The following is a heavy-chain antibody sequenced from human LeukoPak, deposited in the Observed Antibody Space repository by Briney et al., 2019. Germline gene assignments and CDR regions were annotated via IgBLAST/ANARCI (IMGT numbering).Heavy chain of an antibody. CDR3: AKDSSGYYWDY. CDR2: ISWDGGST. J-gene: IGHJ4*02. Sequence: GGSLRLSCAASGCTFDDYAMHWVRQAPGKGLEWVSLISWDGGSTYYADSVKGRFTISRDNSKNSLYLQMNSLRAEDTALYCCAKDSSGYYWDYWGQGTLVTVSS. CDR1: GCTFDDYA. D-gene: IGHD3-22*01. V-gene: IGHV3-43D*03.